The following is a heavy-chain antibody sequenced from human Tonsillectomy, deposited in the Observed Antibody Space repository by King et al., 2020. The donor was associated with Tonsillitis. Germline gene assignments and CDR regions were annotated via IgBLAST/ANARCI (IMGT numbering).Heavy chain of an antibody. CDR2: INPSGGTT. Sequence: QLVQSGAEVKKPGASVKVSCKASGYTFTSYYMHWVRQAPGQGLEWMGMINPSGGTTSYAQKFQGRVTMTRDTSTNTVYMELSSLRSGDTAVYYCARDRPCSSASCYGESCLDPWGQGTLVTVCS. D-gene: IGHD2-2*01. J-gene: IGHJ5*02. CDR1: GYTFTSYY. CDR3: ARDRPCSSASCYGESCLDP. V-gene: IGHV1-46*01.